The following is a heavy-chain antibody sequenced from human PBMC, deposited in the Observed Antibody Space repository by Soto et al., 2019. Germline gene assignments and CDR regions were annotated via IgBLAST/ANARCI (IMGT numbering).Heavy chain of an antibody. CDR1: GFTFSSYA. CDR2: ISYDGSNK. Sequence: QVQLVESGGGVVQPGRSLRLSCAASGFTFSSYAMHWVRQAPGKGLEWVAVISYDGSNKYYADSVKGRFTISRDNSKNTLYLQMNSLRAEDTALYYCARDSYGALGYWGQGTLVTVSS. D-gene: IGHD5-18*01. V-gene: IGHV3-30-3*01. CDR3: ARDSYGALGY. J-gene: IGHJ4*02.